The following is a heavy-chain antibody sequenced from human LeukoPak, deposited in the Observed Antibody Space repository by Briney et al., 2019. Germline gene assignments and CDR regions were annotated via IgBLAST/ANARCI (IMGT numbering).Heavy chain of an antibody. Sequence: PGGSLRLSCVASGFTFSSSCMNWVRQAPGKGLEWVSSITSSSSYIYYAGSVKGRFTISRDNAKNSLYLQMNSLRAEDTAVYYCAELGITMIGGVWGKGTTVTISS. D-gene: IGHD3-10*02. V-gene: IGHV3-21*01. CDR3: AELGITMIGGV. J-gene: IGHJ6*04. CDR2: ITSSSSYI. CDR1: GFTFSSSC.